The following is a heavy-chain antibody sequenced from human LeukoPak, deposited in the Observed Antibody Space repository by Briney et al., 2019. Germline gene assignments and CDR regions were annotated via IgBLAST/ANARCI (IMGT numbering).Heavy chain of an antibody. J-gene: IGHJ4*02. CDR3: AKDDRLSSGYGSSDY. V-gene: IGHV3-23*01. CDR1: GFTFSNFA. Sequence: GGSLRLSCAASGFTFSNFAMSWVRQAPGKGLEWVSSTSGSGGNTYYADSVKGRFTISRDNSKNTLYLQMSSLRAEDTAVYYCAKDDRLSSGYGSSDYWGQGTLVTVSS. CDR2: TSGSGGNT. D-gene: IGHD3-10*01.